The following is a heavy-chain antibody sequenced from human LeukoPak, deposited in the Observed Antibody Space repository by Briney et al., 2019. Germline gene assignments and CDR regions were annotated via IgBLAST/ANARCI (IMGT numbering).Heavy chain of an antibody. CDR3: ARDHSSGWYSDYFDY. Sequence: GGSLRLSCAASGFTFSSYGMHWVRQAPGKGLEWVAVIWYDGSNKYYADSVKGRFTISRDNSKNTLYLQMNSLRAVDTAVYYCARDHSSGWYSDYFDYWGQGTLVTVSS. CDR1: GFTFSSYG. D-gene: IGHD6-19*01. V-gene: IGHV3-33*01. CDR2: IWYDGSNK. J-gene: IGHJ4*02.